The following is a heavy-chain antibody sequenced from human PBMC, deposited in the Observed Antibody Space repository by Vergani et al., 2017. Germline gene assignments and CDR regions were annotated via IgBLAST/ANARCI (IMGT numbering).Heavy chain of an antibody. Sequence: QVQLVQSGAEVKKPGSSVKVSCKASGGTFSSYAISWVRQAPGQGLEWMGGIIPIFGTANYAQKFQGRVTITADESPSTAYMELSSLRSEDTAVYYCASGIVVVPAPNYYYYYMDVWGKGTTVTVSS. J-gene: IGHJ6*03. D-gene: IGHD2-2*01. V-gene: IGHV1-69*01. CDR3: ASGIVVVPAPNYYYYYMDV. CDR2: IIPIFGTA. CDR1: GGTFSSYA.